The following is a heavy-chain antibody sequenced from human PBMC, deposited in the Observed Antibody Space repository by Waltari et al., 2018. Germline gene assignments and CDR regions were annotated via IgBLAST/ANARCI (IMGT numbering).Heavy chain of an antibody. J-gene: IGHJ3*02. D-gene: IGHD7-27*01. CDR3: ARVELGIRESGAFDI. Sequence: QITLKESGPTLVKPTQTLTLTCTFSGFSLSTSGVDVGWIRQPPGKALEWLALIYWNDDKRYSPSLKSRLTITKDTSKNQVVLTMTNMDPVDTATYYCARVELGIRESGAFDIWGQGTMVTVSS. CDR1: GFSLSTSGVD. CDR2: IYWNDDK. V-gene: IGHV2-5*01.